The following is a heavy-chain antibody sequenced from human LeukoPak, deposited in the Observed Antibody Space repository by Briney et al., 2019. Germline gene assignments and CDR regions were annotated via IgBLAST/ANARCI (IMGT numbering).Heavy chain of an antibody. CDR2: IIPIFGTA. Sequence: SVKVSCKASGYTFTSYGISWVRQAPGQGLEWMGGIIPIFGTANYAQKFQGRVTITADESTSTAYMELSSLRSEDTAVYYCAREGRAYRPGRFDPWGQGTLVTVSS. V-gene: IGHV1-69*13. J-gene: IGHJ5*02. D-gene: IGHD1-14*01. CDR3: AREGRAYRPGRFDP. CDR1: GYTFTSYG.